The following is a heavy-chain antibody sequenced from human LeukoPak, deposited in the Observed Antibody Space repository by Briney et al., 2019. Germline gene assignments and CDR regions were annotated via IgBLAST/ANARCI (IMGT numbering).Heavy chain of an antibody. CDR1: GGTFSSYT. J-gene: IGHJ6*03. CDR3: ARVLRYCSGGNCYSGGLGYMDV. CDR2: VIPIFGTT. V-gene: IGHV1-69*06. D-gene: IGHD2-15*01. Sequence: SVKVSCKASGGTFSSYTISWVRRAPGQGLEWMGGVIPIFGTTNYAQKFQDRVTITADKSTSTAYMELSSLRSEDTAVYYCARVLRYCSGGNCYSGGLGYMDVWGKGTTVTISS.